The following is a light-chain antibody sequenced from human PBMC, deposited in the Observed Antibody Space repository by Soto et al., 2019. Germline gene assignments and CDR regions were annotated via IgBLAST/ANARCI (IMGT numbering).Light chain of an antibody. CDR1: SSDIGGYNF. V-gene: IGLV2-14*03. J-gene: IGLJ3*02. Sequence: QSALTQPASVSGSPGQSITISCTGTSSDIGGYNFVSWYQQHPGKAPKLMIYDVTNRPPGLSDRFSGSKSGNTASLTISGLQAEDEADYYCSSYTTSSTLVFGGGTQLTVL. CDR3: SSYTTSSTLV. CDR2: DVT.